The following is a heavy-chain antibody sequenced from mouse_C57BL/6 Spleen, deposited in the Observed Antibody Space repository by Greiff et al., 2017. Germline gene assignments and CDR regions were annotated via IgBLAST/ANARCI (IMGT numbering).Heavy chain of an antibody. CDR3: ARGIYYGYGVDY. J-gene: IGHJ4*01. CDR1: GYTFTSYW. Sequence: QVQLKQPGAELVRPGSSVKLSCKASGYTFTSYWMDWVKQRPGQGLEWIGNIYPSDSETHYNQKFKDKATLTVDKSSSTAYMQLSSLTSEDSAVYCGARGIYYGYGVDYWGQGTSVTVSS. CDR2: IYPSDSET. V-gene: IGHV1-61*01. D-gene: IGHD2-2*01.